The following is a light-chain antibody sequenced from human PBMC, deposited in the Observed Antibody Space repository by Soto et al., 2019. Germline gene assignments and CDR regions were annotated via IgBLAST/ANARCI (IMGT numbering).Light chain of an antibody. J-gene: IGLJ2*01. CDR1: SSDVGGYNY. Sequence: QSALTQPASVSGSPGQSITISCTGTSSDVGGYNYVSWYKQHPGKAPKLMIYEVSNRPSGVSNRFSGSKSGNTASLTISGLQAEDEADYYCSSYTSSSPYVVFGGGTQLTVL. CDR3: SSYTSSSPYVV. V-gene: IGLV2-14*01. CDR2: EVS.